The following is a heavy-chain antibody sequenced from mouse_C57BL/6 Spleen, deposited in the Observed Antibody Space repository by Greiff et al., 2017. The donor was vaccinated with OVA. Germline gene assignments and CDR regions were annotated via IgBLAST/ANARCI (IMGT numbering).Heavy chain of an antibody. D-gene: IGHD4-1*01. J-gene: IGHJ2*01. CDR3: ARGGTGTFDY. CDR1: GYSITSGYD. CDR2: ISYSGST. V-gene: IGHV3-1*01. Sequence: DVMLVESGPGMVKPSQSLSLTCTVTGYSITSGYDWHWIRHFPGNKLEWMGYISYSGSTNYNPSLKSRISITHDTSKNHFFLKLNSVTTEDTATYYCARGGTGTFDYWGQGTTLTVSS.